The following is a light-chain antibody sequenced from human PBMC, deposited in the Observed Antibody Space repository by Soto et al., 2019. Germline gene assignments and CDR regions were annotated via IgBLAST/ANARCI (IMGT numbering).Light chain of an antibody. J-gene: IGKJ3*01. V-gene: IGKV1-39*01. CDR2: YVS. CDR3: QQSYSMPFT. Sequence: DIQMTQSPSSLSASVGDRVTITCRASQSISPYLSWYQQKFGEAPKRLIYYVSTLQGGVPSRFSGGGSGTEFNLTIDTLQPEDLATYFCQQSYSMPFTFGPGTKVEIK. CDR1: QSISPY.